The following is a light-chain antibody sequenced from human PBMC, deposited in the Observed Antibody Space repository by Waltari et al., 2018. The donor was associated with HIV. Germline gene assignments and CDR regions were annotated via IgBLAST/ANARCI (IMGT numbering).Light chain of an antibody. J-gene: IGLJ2*01. Sequence: QSALTQPPSAYGSPGQSVTISCTGTSSDVGGYHYVSWYQQHPDKAPKLMFYEVSKRPSGVPDRFSGSKSGNTASLTVSGLQAEDEADYYCSSYAGSNVIFGGGTKLTVL. CDR2: EVS. V-gene: IGLV2-8*01. CDR3: SSYAGSNVI. CDR1: SSDVGGYHY.